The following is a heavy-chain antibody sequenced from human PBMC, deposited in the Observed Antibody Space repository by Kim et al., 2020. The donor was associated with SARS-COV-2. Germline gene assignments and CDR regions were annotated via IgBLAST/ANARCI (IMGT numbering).Heavy chain of an antibody. CDR2: IWYDGSNK. CDR3: AGWLRADYYYYYGMDV. J-gene: IGHJ6*02. V-gene: IGHV3-33*08. CDR1: GFTFSSYG. D-gene: IGHD5-12*01. Sequence: GGSLRLSCAASGFTFSSYGMHWVRQAPGKGLEWVAVIWYDGSNKYYADSVKGRFTISRDNSKNTLYLQMNSLRAEDTAVYYCAGWLRADYYYYYGMDVWGQGTTVTVSS.